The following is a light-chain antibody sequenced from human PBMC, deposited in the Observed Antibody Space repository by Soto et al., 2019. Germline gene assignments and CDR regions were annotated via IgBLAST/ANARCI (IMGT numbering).Light chain of an antibody. J-gene: IGLJ1*01. Sequence: QCALTQPRSVSGSPGQSVTLSCTGTSSDVGGYNYVSWYQQHPGKAPKLMIYDVITRPSGVPDRFSGSKSGNTASLTISGLQAEDEADYYCCSYAGSYTFVFATGTKLTVL. CDR3: CSYAGSYTFV. V-gene: IGLV2-11*01. CDR2: DVI. CDR1: SSDVGGYNY.